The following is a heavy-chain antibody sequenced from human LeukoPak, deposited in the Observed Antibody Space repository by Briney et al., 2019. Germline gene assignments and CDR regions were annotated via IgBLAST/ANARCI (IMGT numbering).Heavy chain of an antibody. CDR1: GFTFSSYW. CDR3: ASDFTGRDDY. D-gene: IGHD2-8*02. J-gene: IGHJ4*02. CDR2: MNTEGSRT. V-gene: IGHV3-74*01. Sequence: PGGSLRLSCAASGFTFSSYWMHWVRQAPGKGLGWVSRMNTEGSRTDYADSVKGRFTISRDNAKNTLYLQMNSLGAEDTAVYSCASDFTGRDDYWGQGTLVTVSS.